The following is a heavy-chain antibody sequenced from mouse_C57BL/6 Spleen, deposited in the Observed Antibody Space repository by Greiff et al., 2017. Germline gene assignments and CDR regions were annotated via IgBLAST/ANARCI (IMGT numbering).Heavy chain of an antibody. D-gene: IGHD1-1*02. CDR2: IDPSDSYT. V-gene: IGHV1-69*01. J-gene: IGHJ1*03. Sequence: QVQLQQSGAELVMPGASVKLSCKASGYTFTSYWMHWVKQRPGQGLEWIGEIDPSDSYTTYNQQFKGKSTLTVDKSSSTAYMQLSILTSEDSAVYYCASWGGGSYWYFDVWGTGTTVTVSS. CDR3: ASWGGGSYWYFDV. CDR1: GYTFTSYW.